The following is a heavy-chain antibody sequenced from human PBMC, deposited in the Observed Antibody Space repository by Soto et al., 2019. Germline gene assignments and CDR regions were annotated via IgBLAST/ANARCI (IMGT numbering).Heavy chain of an antibody. Sequence: SVKVSCKASGGTFTSYRINWVRQAPGQGPEWMGGIIPIFDTANYAQKLQGRVTITADESTSTSYMEVSSLRSEDTAVYYCARNGTPTGYSYAMDAWGQGTTVTV. CDR3: ARNGTPTGYSYAMDA. D-gene: IGHD1-1*01. V-gene: IGHV1-69*13. CDR1: GGTFTSYR. J-gene: IGHJ6*02. CDR2: IIPIFDTA.